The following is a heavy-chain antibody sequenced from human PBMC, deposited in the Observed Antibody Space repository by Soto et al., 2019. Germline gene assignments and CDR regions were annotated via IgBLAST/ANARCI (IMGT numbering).Heavy chain of an antibody. CDR3: ARALKSGYSSGWYHY. V-gene: IGHV4-34*01. Sequence: SETLSLTCAVYGGSFSGYYWSWIRQPPGKGLEWIGEINHSGSTNYNPSLKSRVTISVDTSKNQFSLKLSSVTAADTAVYYCARALKSGYSSGWYHYWGQGTLVTVSS. D-gene: IGHD6-19*01. J-gene: IGHJ4*02. CDR2: INHSGST. CDR1: GGSFSGYY.